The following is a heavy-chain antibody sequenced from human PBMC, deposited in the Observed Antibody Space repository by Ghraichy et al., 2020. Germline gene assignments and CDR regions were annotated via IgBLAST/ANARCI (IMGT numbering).Heavy chain of an antibody. D-gene: IGHD3-22*01. CDR3: AKQEGDYYDQNWFDP. J-gene: IGHJ5*02. V-gene: IGHV3-23*01. Sequence: GGSLRLSCAASGFTFSSYAMSWVRQAPGKGLEWVSAISGSGGSTYYADSVKGRFTISRDNSKNTLYLQMNSLRAEDTAVYYCAKQEGDYYDQNWFDPWGQGTLVTVSS. CDR2: ISGSGGST. CDR1: GFTFSSYA.